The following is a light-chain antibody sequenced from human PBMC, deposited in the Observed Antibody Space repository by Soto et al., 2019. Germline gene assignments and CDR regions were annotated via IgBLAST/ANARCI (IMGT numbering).Light chain of an antibody. Sequence: EIVMTQSPATLSVSPGERATLSCRASQSVRSNLAWYQQKPGQAPRLIMYGASTRATGIPARFSGSGSGTEFTLTISSLQSEDFAVYYCQQYSDWPPWTFGQGTKVEIK. CDR3: QQYSDWPPWT. V-gene: IGKV3-15*01. CDR2: GAS. J-gene: IGKJ1*01. CDR1: QSVRSN.